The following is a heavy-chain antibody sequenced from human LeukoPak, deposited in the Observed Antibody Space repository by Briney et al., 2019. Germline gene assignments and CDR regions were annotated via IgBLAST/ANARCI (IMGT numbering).Heavy chain of an antibody. CDR1: GGSISSYF. Sequence: SETLSLTCTVSGGSISSYFWSWIRQPPGKGLEWIGYIYYTGSTNYNPSLKSRVTISVDTSRNQFSLKLSSVTAADTAVYYCARSTSTRQVWFEYWGQGTLVTVSS. V-gene: IGHV4-59*01. D-gene: IGHD3-16*01. CDR3: ARSTSTRQVWFEY. CDR2: IYYTGST. J-gene: IGHJ4*02.